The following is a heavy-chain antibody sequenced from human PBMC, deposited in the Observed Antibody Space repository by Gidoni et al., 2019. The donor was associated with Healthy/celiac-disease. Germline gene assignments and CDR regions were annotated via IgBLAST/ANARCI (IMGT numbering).Heavy chain of an antibody. Sequence: QVQLVQSGAEVKKPGASVKVSCKASGYTFTSYGLSWVRQAPGQGLEWMGWISAYNGNTNYAQKLQGRVTMTTDTSTSTAYMELRSLRSDDTAVYYCAKIGPYYYDSSGPTPHAFDIWGQGTMVTVSS. CDR2: ISAYNGNT. J-gene: IGHJ3*02. CDR1: GYTFTSYG. CDR3: AKIGPYYYDSSGPTPHAFDI. D-gene: IGHD3-22*01. V-gene: IGHV1-18*01.